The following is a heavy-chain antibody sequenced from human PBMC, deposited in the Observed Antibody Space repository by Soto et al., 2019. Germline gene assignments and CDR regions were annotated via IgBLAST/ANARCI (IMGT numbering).Heavy chain of an antibody. J-gene: IGHJ4*02. CDR1: GFTFSSYA. Sequence: GGSLRLSCAASGFTFSSYAMHWVRQAPGKGLEWVAVISYDGSNKYYADSVRGRFIISGDNSKNTLSLQMNSLRAEDTAVYYCAKDLLSRGSSSCYRGFDNWGQGTLVTVSS. CDR3: AKDLLSRGSSSCYRGFDN. V-gene: IGHV3-30-3*01. D-gene: IGHD2-2*02. CDR2: ISYDGSNK.